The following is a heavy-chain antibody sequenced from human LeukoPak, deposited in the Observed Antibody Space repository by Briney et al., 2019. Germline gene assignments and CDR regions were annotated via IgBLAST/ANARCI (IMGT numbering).Heavy chain of an antibody. CDR3: ARQDISLDD. CDR2: IESDGTNK. D-gene: IGHD3-3*02. V-gene: IGHV3-30-3*01. J-gene: IGHJ4*02. CDR1: GFTFSRHT. Sequence: YPGMSLRLSCAASGFTFSRHTMHWLPQAPGKGLEWVAVIESDGTNKYHAGSVKGRFTISRDNSKNTLYLQMNSLRPEDTALYFCARQDISLDDWGQGTLVSVSS.